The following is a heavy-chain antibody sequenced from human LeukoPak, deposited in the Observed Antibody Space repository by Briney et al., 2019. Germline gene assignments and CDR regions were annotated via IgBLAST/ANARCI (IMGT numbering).Heavy chain of an antibody. CDR2: ISGGGDTT. CDR3: AKATIEQWLVKVDSFDS. D-gene: IGHD6-19*01. V-gene: IGHV3-23*01. CDR1: GFTVSSSY. Sequence: GGSLRLSCAASGFTVSSSYMSWVRQAPGKGLEWVSSISGGGDTTNYADSVKGRFTISRDNSKNTLYLQMNSLRGEDTARYYCAKATIEQWLVKVDSFDSWGQGTLVSVSS. J-gene: IGHJ4*02.